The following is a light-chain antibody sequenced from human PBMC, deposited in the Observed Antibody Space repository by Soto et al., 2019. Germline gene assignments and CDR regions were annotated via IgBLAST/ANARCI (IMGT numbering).Light chain of an antibody. CDR2: DAS. CDR1: QSVSSY. CDR3: QQRSNWPLT. V-gene: IGKV3-11*01. Sequence: EIVLTQSPATLSLSPGGRATLSCRPSQSVSSYLAWYQQKPGQAPRLLIYDASNRATGIPARFSGSGSGTDFTLTISSLEPEDFAVYYCQQRSNWPLTFGGGTK. J-gene: IGKJ4*01.